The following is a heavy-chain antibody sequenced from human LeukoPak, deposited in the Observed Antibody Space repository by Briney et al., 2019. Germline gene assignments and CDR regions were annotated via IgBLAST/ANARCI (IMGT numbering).Heavy chain of an antibody. CDR3: ARDLRQQLVLGAFDI. Sequence: PSETLSLTCTVSGGSISSYYWNWIRQPPGKGLEWIGYIYYSGSTNYNPSLKSRVTISVDTSKNQFSLRLSSVTAADTAVYYCARDLRQQLVLGAFDIWGQGTMVTVSS. V-gene: IGHV4-59*01. D-gene: IGHD6-13*01. CDR1: GGSISSYY. J-gene: IGHJ3*02. CDR2: IYYSGST.